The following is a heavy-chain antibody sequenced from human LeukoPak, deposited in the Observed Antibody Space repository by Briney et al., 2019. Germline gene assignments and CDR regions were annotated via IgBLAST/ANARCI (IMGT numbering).Heavy chain of an antibody. J-gene: IGHJ4*02. D-gene: IGHD6-6*01. CDR1: GYTFTSYG. Sequence: ASVKVSCKASGYTFTSYGISWVRQAPGQRLEWMGWINAGTGNTKSSQKFQGRVTITADKSTSTAYMELSSLRSEDTAVYYCARDGYSSSSQRVRFDYWGQGTLVTVSS. CDR2: INAGTGNT. V-gene: IGHV1-18*01. CDR3: ARDGYSSSSQRVRFDY.